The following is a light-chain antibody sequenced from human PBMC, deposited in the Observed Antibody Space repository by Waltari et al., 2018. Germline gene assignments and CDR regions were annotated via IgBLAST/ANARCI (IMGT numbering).Light chain of an antibody. J-gene: IGKJ1*01. CDR1: QSISSY. CDR2: GAR. CDR3: QQSDTTPQT. V-gene: IGKV1-39*01. Sequence: DIQMTQSPSSLSASVGDRVTITCRPSQSISSYLNWYQQKPGKAPELLIFGARSLQSGVPSRFSGSGSGTDFTLTISSLQSEDFATYYCQQSDTTPQTFGQGTKVEIK.